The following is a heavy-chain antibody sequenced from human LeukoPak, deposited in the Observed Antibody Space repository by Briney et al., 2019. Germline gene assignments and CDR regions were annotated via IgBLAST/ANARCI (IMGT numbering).Heavy chain of an antibody. D-gene: IGHD6-13*01. J-gene: IGHJ6*03. CDR2: ISYDGRNK. V-gene: IGHV3-30*04. CDR3: ARVVGLTGYSSSWYSGYYYYMDV. Sequence: PGGSLRLSCAASGFTFSSYAMHWVRQAPGKGLEWVAVISYDGRNKYYTDSVKGRFPISRDNSKNTLYLQMNSLRAEDTAVYYCARVVGLTGYSSSWYSGYYYYMDVWAKGPRSPSP. CDR1: GFTFSSYA.